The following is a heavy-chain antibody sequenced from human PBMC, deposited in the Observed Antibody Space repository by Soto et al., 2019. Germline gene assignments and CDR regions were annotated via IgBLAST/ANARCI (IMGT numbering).Heavy chain of an antibody. D-gene: IGHD6-6*01. CDR3: AKGVAVGLHFGSSTDRGFDP. V-gene: IGHV3-23*01. Sequence: EVQLLESGGGLVQPGGSLRLSCAASGFTFSNYAMSWVRQAPGKGLEWVSIISGSGGTTYHADSVKDRFTISRDNSKNTLLLQMNSRRAEDTAVYYCAKGVAVGLHFGSSTDRGFDPWGQGTLVTVSS. CDR1: GFTFSNYA. CDR2: ISGSGGTT. J-gene: IGHJ5*02.